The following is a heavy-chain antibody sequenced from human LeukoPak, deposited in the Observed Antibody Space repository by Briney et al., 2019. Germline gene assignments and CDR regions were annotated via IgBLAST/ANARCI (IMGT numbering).Heavy chain of an antibody. J-gene: IGHJ4*02. D-gene: IGHD3-22*01. V-gene: IGHV3-23*01. CDR3: VKGEILVVVTNFDF. CDR1: GFTFSSYG. CDR2: ISDSGLST. Sequence: PGRSLRLSCAASGFTFSSYGMHWVRQAPGKGLEWVSVISDSGLSTYYADSVKGRFTISRDNSKNTLYLQMNSLRAEDTAVYYCVKGEILVVVTNFDFWGQGTLVTVSS.